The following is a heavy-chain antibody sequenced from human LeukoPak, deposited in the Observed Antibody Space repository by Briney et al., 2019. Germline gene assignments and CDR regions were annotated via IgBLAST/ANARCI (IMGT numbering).Heavy chain of an antibody. Sequence: GGSLRLSCAASGFTFSSYAMNWVRQAPGKGLEWVSSISDTDDSTYDADSVKGRFTISRDNSENTLYLQMNSLRAEDTAVYYCAKESSYYDSSGYYLEYFQHWGQGTLVTVSS. CDR2: ISDTDDST. D-gene: IGHD3-22*01. J-gene: IGHJ1*01. CDR3: AKESSYYDSSGYYLEYFQH. CDR1: GFTFSSYA. V-gene: IGHV3-23*01.